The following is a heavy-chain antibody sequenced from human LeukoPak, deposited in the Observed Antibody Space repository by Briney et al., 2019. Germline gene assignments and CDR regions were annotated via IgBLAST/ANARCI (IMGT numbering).Heavy chain of an antibody. D-gene: IGHD3-3*01. J-gene: IGHJ4*02. CDR1: GYTFTGYY. V-gene: IGHV1-2*02. CDR2: INPNSGGT. CDR3: AIGHNLHNYDFWSGYYSSTEHTY. Sequence: ASVKVSCKASGYTFTGYYMHWVRQAPGQGLEWMGWINPNSGGTNYAQKFQGRVTMTRDTSISTAYMELSRLRSDDTAVYYCAIGHNLHNYDFWSGYYSSTEHTYWGQGTLVTVSS.